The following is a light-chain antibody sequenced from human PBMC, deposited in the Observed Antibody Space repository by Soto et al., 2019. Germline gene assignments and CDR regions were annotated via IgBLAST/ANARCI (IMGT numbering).Light chain of an antibody. Sequence: QSALTQPASVSGSPGQSITISCTGTSSDIGGYNYVSWYQQHPGKVPKLIIFEVSTRPSGVSNRFSGSKSGNTASLTISGLQADDEADYYCSSFTTSTTLYVFGTGTKVT. CDR2: EVS. J-gene: IGLJ1*01. CDR3: SSFTTSTTLYV. CDR1: SSDIGGYNY. V-gene: IGLV2-14*01.